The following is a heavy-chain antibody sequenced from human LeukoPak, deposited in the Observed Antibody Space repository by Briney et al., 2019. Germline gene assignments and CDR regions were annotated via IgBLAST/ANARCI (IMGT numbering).Heavy chain of an antibody. D-gene: IGHD6-19*01. J-gene: IGHJ6*04. CDR2: IKQDGTEK. V-gene: IGHV3-7*03. Sequence: GGSLRLSCAASGFTFSTYWMTWVRQAPGRGLEWVANIKQDGTEKSYVDSVKGRFTISRDSAKNSLYLQMNSLTTEDTAVYYCARLGLAGTASYYGMDAWGKGTTVTVSP. CDR1: GFTFSTYW. CDR3: ARLGLAGTASYYGMDA.